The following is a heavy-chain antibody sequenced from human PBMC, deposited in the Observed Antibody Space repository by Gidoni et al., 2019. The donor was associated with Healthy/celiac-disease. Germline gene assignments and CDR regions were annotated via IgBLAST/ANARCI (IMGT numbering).Heavy chain of an antibody. CDR1: GGTFSSYT. V-gene: IGHV1-69*02. Sequence: QVQLVQSGAEVKKPGSSVKVSCKASGGTFSSYTISWVRQAPGQGLEWMGRIIPILGIANYAQKFQGRVTITADKSTSTAYMELSSLRSEDTAVYYCASTDSSGYYYSAFDIWGQGTMVTVSS. CDR2: IIPILGIA. D-gene: IGHD3-22*01. CDR3: ASTDSSGYYYSAFDI. J-gene: IGHJ3*02.